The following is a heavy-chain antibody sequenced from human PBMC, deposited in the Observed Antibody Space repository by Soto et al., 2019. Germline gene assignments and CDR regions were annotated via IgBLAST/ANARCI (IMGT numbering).Heavy chain of an antibody. CDR2: ISGSGGTT. V-gene: IGHV3-23*01. J-gene: IGHJ6*03. CDR3: ALRYCSRFSCPPLNNYFFMDC. CDR1: GLTFSNYAMYA. D-gene: IGHD2-2*01. Sequence: PGGSLRLSCAASGLTFSNYAMYAMSWVRQAPGKGLEWVSGISGSGGTTFYADSVKGRFPISRDNSKNTLYLQMNSLRAEDTAVYYCALRYCSRFSCPPLNNYFFMDCWGKRTSVTGSS.